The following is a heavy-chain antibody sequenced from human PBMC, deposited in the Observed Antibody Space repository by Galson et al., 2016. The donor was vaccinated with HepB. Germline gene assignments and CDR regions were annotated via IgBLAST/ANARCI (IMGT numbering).Heavy chain of an antibody. D-gene: IGHD3-3*01. J-gene: IGHJ5*02. CDR3: ARHGETFGVPSANPWFDP. CDR2: VDHSVSS. CDR1: GGSISGDYFF. Sequence: SETLSLTCTVSGGSISGDYFFWVWIRQSPGKVLEWIGSVDHSVSSYYNPSPKSRDTISIDTPKNQLSLQLTSATAADTALYYCARHGETFGVPSANPWFDPWGQGTLVAVSS. V-gene: IGHV4-39*01.